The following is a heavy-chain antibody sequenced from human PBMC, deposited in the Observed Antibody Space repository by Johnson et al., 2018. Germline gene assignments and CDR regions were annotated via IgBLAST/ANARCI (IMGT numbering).Heavy chain of an antibody. D-gene: IGHD5-18*01. CDR3: ARGVDTTMATRFDY. Sequence: QVQLQESGPGLVKPSQTLSLTCTVSGGSISTGSFYWSWIRQPAGKGLEYIGRIYTNGNINYNPSLKRRVTISVDTSKNQFSRKLSPVTAADTAVYYCARGVDTTMATRFDYWGQGTLVTVSS. CDR1: GGSISTGSFY. CDR2: IYTNGNI. V-gene: IGHV4-61*02. J-gene: IGHJ4*02.